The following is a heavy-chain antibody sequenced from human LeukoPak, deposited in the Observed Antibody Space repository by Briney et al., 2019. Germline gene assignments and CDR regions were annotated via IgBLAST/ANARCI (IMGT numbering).Heavy chain of an antibody. CDR2: ISYDGSNK. V-gene: IGHV3-30*18. J-gene: IGHJ4*02. CDR3: AKSHTAAAGFDY. Sequence: GGSLRLSCAASGFTSSSYGMHWVRQAPGKGLEWVAVISYDGSNKYYADSVKGRFTISRDNSKNTLYLQMNSLRAEDTAVYYCAKSHTAAAGFDYWGQGTLVTVSS. CDR1: GFTSSSYG. D-gene: IGHD6-13*01.